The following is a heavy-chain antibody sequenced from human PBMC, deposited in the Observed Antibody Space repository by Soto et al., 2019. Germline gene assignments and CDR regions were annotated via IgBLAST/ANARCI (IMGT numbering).Heavy chain of an antibody. CDR1: GGSISSGGYY. CDR3: ARKHHSSSWYDFDY. J-gene: IGHJ4*02. Sequence: SETLSLTCTVSGGSISSGGYYWSWIRQHPGKGLEWIGYIYYSGSTYYNPSLKSRVTISVDTSKNQFSLKLSSVTAADTAVYYCARKHHSSSWYDFDYWGQGTLVTVSS. D-gene: IGHD6-13*01. V-gene: IGHV4-31*03. CDR2: IYYSGST.